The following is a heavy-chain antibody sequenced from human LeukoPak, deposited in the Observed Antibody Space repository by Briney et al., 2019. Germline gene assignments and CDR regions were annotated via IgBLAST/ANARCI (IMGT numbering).Heavy chain of an antibody. V-gene: IGHV3-30*18. CDR3: AKAGSSSSGFDY. CDR2: ISYDGSNK. CDR1: EFTFSSYG. Sequence: GGSLRLSCAASEFTFSSYGMHWVRQAPGKGLEWVAVISYDGSNKYYADSVKGRFTISRDNSKNTLYLQMNSLRAEDTAVYYCAKAGSSSSGFDYWGQGTLVTVSS. D-gene: IGHD6-6*01. J-gene: IGHJ4*02.